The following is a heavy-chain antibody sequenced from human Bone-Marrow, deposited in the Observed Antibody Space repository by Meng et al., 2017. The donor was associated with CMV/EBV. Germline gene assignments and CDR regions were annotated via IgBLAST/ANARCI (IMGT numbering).Heavy chain of an antibody. Sequence: SETLSLTCTVSGGSISSSSYYWGWIRQPPGKGLEWIGEINHSGSTNYNPSLKSRVTISVDTSKNQFSLKLSSVTAADTAVYYCARDWVDYYDSSGYYYHYYYGMDVWGQGTTVTFSS. CDR3: ARDWVDYYDSSGYYYHYYYGMDV. CDR1: GGSISSSSYY. D-gene: IGHD3-22*01. J-gene: IGHJ6*02. V-gene: IGHV4-39*07. CDR2: INHSGST.